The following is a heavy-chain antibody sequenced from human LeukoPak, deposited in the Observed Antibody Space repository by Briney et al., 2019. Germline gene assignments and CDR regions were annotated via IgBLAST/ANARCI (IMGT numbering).Heavy chain of an antibody. CDR3: AKGAVRSMNAFDI. V-gene: IGHV3-23*01. CDR2: ISGSGGST. D-gene: IGHD3-3*01. Sequence: GGSLRLSCAASGFTFSSYGMHWVRQAPGKGLEWVSAISGSGGSTYYADSVKGRFTISRDNSKNTLYLQMNSLRAEDTAVYYCAKGAVRSMNAFDIWGQGTMVTVSS. CDR1: GFTFSSYG. J-gene: IGHJ3*02.